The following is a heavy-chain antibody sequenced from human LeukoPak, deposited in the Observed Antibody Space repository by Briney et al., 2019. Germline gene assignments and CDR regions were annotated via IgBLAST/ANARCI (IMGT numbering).Heavy chain of an antibody. V-gene: IGHV3-23*01. J-gene: IGHJ4*02. D-gene: IGHD5-24*01. CDR3: ANRPERWLQPFDY. CDR2: ISGSGGST. Sequence: GGSLRLSCAASGFTFSSYAMSWVRQAPGKGLEWVSAISGSGGSTYYADSVKGRFTISRDNSKNTLYLQMNSLRAEDTAVYYCANRPERWLQPFDYWGQGTLVTVSS. CDR1: GFTFSSYA.